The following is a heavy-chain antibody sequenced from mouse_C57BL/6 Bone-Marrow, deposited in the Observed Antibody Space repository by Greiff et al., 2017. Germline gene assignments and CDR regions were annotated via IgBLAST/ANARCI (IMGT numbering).Heavy chain of an antibody. Sequence: QVQLQQPGAELVKPGASVKLSCKASGYTFTSYWMQWVKQRPGQGLEWIGEIDPSDSSTNYNQKFKGKATLTVDTSSNTAYMQLSSLASGDSAVYYCARGYFDVRGTGTTVTVSS. CDR2: IDPSDSST. J-gene: IGHJ1*03. V-gene: IGHV1-50*01. CDR1: GYTFTSYW. CDR3: ARGYFDV.